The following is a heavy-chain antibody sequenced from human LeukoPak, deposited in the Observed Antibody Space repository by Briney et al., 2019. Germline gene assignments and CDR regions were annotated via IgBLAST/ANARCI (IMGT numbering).Heavy chain of an antibody. D-gene: IGHD2-15*01. CDR3: AKDYCRGGNCPLPFFDS. CDR2: IIDVGDT. CDR1: GFTLSEHA. Sequence: GGSLRLSCAVSGFTLSEHAMSWVRQAPGEGLEWVSGIIDVGDTYYADSVKGRFTISRDSSKNTLYLQMNSLRAEDTATYYCAKDYCRGGNCPLPFFDSWGQGTLVTVSS. J-gene: IGHJ4*02. V-gene: IGHV3-23*01.